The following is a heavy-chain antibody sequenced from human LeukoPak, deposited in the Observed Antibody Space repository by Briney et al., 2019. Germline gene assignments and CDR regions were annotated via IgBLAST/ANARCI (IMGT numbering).Heavy chain of an antibody. CDR2: ISYDGSNK. D-gene: IGHD6-13*01. Sequence: PGGSLRLSCAASGFTFSSCAMHWVRQAPGKGLEWVAVISYDGSNKYYADSVKGRFTISRDNSRNTLYLQMNSLRAEDTAVYYCASRLDYSSSWYEFEYWGQGTLVTVSS. V-gene: IGHV3-30-3*01. J-gene: IGHJ4*02. CDR1: GFTFSSCA. CDR3: ASRLDYSSSWYEFEY.